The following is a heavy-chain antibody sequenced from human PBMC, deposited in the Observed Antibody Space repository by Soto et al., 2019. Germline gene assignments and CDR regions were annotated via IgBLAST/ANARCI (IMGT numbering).Heavy chain of an antibody. CDR2: IYYSGST. V-gene: IGHV4-59*01. CDR1: GGSISSYY. D-gene: IGHD5-18*01. J-gene: IGHJ4*02. Sequence: SETLSLTCTVSGGSISSYYWSWIRQPPGKGLEWIGYIYYSGSTNYNPSLKSRVTISVDTSKNQFSLKLSSVTAADTAVYYCARGSMYSYGAYYLDYWGQGTLVTVSS. CDR3: ARGSMYSYGAYYLDY.